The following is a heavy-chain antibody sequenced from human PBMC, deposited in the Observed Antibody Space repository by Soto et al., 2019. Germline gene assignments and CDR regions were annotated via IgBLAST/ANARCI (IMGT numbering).Heavy chain of an antibody. V-gene: IGHV4-31*03. CDR3: ARTSGNVVGLNLEHTYFDP. D-gene: IGHD2-21*01. CDR1: GGSISTGDLS. CDR2: MYHSGSP. Sequence: QVQLQASGPGLVKPSQTLSLTCTVSGGSISTGDLSWSWIRQHPGKGLEWIGDMYHSGSPYYNPSLEGRHTISVDPSKSQCSLRLSSVTAADTAVYYCARTSGNVVGLNLEHTYFDPWGQGTLVIVSS. J-gene: IGHJ5*02.